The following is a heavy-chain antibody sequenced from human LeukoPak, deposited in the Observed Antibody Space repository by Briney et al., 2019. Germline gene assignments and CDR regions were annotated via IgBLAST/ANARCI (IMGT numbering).Heavy chain of an antibody. CDR1: GGSISSYY. Sequence: SETLSLTCTVSGGSISSYYWSWIRQPPGKGLEWIGYIYYSGSTNYNPSLKSRVTISVDTSKNQFSLKLSSVTAADTAVYYCARTTVTTGRCLDYWGQGTLVTVSS. D-gene: IGHD4-17*01. CDR3: ARTTVTTGRCLDY. J-gene: IGHJ4*02. V-gene: IGHV4-59*08. CDR2: IYYSGST.